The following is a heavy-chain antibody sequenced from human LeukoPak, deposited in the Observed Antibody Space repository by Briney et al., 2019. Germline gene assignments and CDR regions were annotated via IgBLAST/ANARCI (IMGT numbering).Heavy chain of an antibody. Sequence: GGSLRLSCAASGFTFSSCAMSWVRPAPGEGLEWVSAINVDGGNTYYADSVKGRFTISRDNSKNTLYLQMNSLRAEDTAVYYCAKLGANYYGSGSFFPHFDYWGQGTLVTVSS. CDR3: AKLGANYYGSGSFFPHFDY. CDR2: INVDGGNT. D-gene: IGHD3-10*01. V-gene: IGHV3-23*01. J-gene: IGHJ4*02. CDR1: GFTFSSCA.